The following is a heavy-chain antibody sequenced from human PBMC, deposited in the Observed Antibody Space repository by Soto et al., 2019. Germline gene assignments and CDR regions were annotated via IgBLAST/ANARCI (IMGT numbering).Heavy chain of an antibody. D-gene: IGHD1-26*01. CDR1: GFTFSDYC. CDR2: ISSSGTTI. J-gene: IGHJ4*02. Sequence: GGSLRLSCAASGFTFSDYCMTWIRQAPGKGLEWVSYISSSGTTIFYADSVQGRFTISRDNAKKSLYLEINSLRAEDTAVYYCAKAQTTYTDTYYHRTFDYWGQGILVTVSS. V-gene: IGHV3-11*01. CDR3: AKAQTTYTDTYYHRTFDY.